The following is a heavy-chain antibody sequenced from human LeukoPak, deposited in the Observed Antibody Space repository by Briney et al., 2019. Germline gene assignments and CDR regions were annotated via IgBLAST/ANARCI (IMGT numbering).Heavy chain of an antibody. J-gene: IGHJ3*02. CDR2: IIPIFGST. CDR3: VRPGIGGNSAFDI. D-gene: IGHD4-23*01. V-gene: IGHV1-69*06. Sequence: ASVKVSCKASGGTFSNYAISWVRQAPGQGLEWMGGIIPIFGSTNYAQKFLGRVTITADKSTTTVYMELRSLRSEDTAVYYCVRPGIGGNSAFDIWGQGTMVTVSS. CDR1: GGTFSNYA.